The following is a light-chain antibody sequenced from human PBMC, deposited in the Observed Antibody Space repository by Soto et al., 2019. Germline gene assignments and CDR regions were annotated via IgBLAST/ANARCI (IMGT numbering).Light chain of an antibody. CDR2: ETN. Sequence: QSALTQPASVSGSPGQSITISCTGTSSDVGSYNLVSWYQQHPGKAPKLMIYETNKRPSGVSNRFSGSKSGNTASLTISGLQADDEADYYCCSYAGSNTPVVLGGGTQLTVL. CDR3: CSYAGSNTPVV. J-gene: IGLJ2*01. V-gene: IGLV2-23*01. CDR1: SSDVGSYNL.